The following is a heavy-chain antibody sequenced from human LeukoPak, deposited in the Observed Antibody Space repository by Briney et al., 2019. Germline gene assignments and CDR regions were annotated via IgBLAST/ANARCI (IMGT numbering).Heavy chain of an antibody. D-gene: IGHD3-22*01. CDR2: INAGNGYT. V-gene: IGHV1-3*01. CDR1: GYTFTRYA. CDR3: ARERESGSYDSSGPFSFGY. J-gene: IGHJ4*02. Sequence: ASVKVSCKASGYTFTRYAIHWVRQAPGQRLEWMGWINAGNGYTKYSQKFQGRVTIARDTSATTSYMELNNLKSDDTAVYYCARERESGSYDSSGPFSFGYWGQGTLVTVSS.